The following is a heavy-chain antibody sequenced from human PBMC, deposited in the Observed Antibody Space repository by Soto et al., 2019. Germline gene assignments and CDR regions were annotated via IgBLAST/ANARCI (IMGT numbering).Heavy chain of an antibody. D-gene: IGHD3-22*01. Sequence: SETLSLTCSVSGGSISSGGYYWSWIRQHPGKGLEWIGYIYYSGSTYYNPSLKSRVAMSLDTSKNHFSLRLNSVTAADTAVYYCARKNYDDSGAPGEPFDIWGQGTMVTVSS. V-gene: IGHV4-31*03. CDR2: IYYSGST. CDR1: GGSISSGGYY. CDR3: ARKNYDDSGAPGEPFDI. J-gene: IGHJ3*02.